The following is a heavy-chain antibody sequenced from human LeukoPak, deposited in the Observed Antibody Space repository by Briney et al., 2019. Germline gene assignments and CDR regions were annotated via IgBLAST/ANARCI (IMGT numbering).Heavy chain of an antibody. V-gene: IGHV3-11*06. Sequence: PGGALRLSCAASGFTFSDYYMSWIRQAPGKGLEWVSYISSSSSYTNDADSVKGRFTISRDNAKNSLYLQMNSLRAEDTAVYYCARDLSSFYFDYWGQGTLVTVSS. CDR2: ISSSSSYT. CDR3: ARDLSSFYFDY. CDR1: GFTFSDYY. D-gene: IGHD6-6*01. J-gene: IGHJ4*02.